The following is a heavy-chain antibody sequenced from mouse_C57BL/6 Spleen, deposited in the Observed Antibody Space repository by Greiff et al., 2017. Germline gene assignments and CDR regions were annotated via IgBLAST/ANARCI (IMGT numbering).Heavy chain of an antibody. J-gene: IGHJ4*01. Sequence: QVQLQQPGAELVRPGSSVKLSCKASGYTFTSYWMHWVKQRPIQGLEWIGNIDPSDSDTHYNQKFKDKATLTVDKSSSTAYMQLSSLTSEDSAVYYCARQNSNAYAMDYWGQGTSVTVSS. CDR1: GYTFTSYW. D-gene: IGHD2-5*01. CDR3: ARQNSNAYAMDY. CDR2: IDPSDSDT. V-gene: IGHV1-52*01.